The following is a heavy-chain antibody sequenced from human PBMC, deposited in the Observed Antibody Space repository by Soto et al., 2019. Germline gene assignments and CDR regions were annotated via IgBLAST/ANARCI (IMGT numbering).Heavy chain of an antibody. Sequence: PSETLSLTCTVSGGSISSYYWSWIRQPPGKGLEWIGYIYYSGSTNYNPPLKSRVTISVDKSKNQFSLKLSSVTAADTAVYYCARDRGPSSGYYPYWFDPWGQGTLVTVSS. V-gene: IGHV4-59*12. CDR3: ARDRGPSSGYYPYWFDP. J-gene: IGHJ5*02. CDR2: IYYSGST. D-gene: IGHD3-22*01. CDR1: GGSISSYY.